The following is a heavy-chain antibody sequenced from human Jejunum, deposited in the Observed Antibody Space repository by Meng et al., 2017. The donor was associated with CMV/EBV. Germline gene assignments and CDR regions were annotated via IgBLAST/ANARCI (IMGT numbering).Heavy chain of an antibody. CDR2: MNPNSGNT. CDR3: ARGHRRRRVPAAEVYYFDY. D-gene: IGHD2-2*01. J-gene: IGHJ4*02. Sequence: SYDIHWVRQTTGQGLEWMGWMNPNSGNTGYAQKFQGRVTMTRNTSISTAYMELSSLRSEDTAVYYCARGHRRRRVPAAEVYYFDYWGQGTRGTVSS. V-gene: IGHV1-8*01. CDR1: SYD.